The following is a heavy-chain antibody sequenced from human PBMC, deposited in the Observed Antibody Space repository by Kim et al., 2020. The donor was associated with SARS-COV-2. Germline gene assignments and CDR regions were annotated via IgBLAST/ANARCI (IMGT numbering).Heavy chain of an antibody. CDR3: ARDTPGQKAYDI. V-gene: IGHV6-1*01. Sequence: DYAESVKSRITINDNESKNQFSLQLNSVSPEETAVYYCARDTPGQKAYDIWGQGTMVTVSS. J-gene: IGHJ3*02.